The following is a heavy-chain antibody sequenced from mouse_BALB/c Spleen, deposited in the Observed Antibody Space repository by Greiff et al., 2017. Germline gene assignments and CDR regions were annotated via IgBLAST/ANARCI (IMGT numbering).Heavy chain of an antibody. CDR2: ISYDGSN. J-gene: IGHJ2*01. CDR1: GYSITSGYY. Sequence: EVQLQESGPGLVKPSQSLSLTCSVTGYSITSGYYWNWIRQFPGNKLEWMGYISYDGSNNYNPSLKNRISITRDTSKNQFFLKLNSVTTEDTATYYCARGGAAYYRYDNDYWGQGTTLTVSS. D-gene: IGHD2-14*01. V-gene: IGHV3-6*02. CDR3: ARGGAAYYRYDNDY.